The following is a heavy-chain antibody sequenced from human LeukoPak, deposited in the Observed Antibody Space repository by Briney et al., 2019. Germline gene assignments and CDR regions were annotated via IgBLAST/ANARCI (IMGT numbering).Heavy chain of an antibody. V-gene: IGHV4-59*01. D-gene: IGHD1-1*01. CDR3: ARGPTRYYFDY. CDR2: IFYSEST. Sequence: SETLSLTCTVSGGSLSNYYWRWIRQSPGKGLQWIGYIFYSESTNYNPSLKSRVTISVDTSKNQFSLNLTSVTAADTALYYCARGPTRYYFDYWGQGTLVTVSS. CDR1: GGSLSNYY. J-gene: IGHJ4*02.